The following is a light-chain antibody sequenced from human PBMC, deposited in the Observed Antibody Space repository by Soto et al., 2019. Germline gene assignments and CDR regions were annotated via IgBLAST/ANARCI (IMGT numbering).Light chain of an antibody. Sequence: LVLTQSPAPLSVSPGETPTLSCSASENINTYLAWYQQKPGQAPKLLIYEASNRATGIPARFSASGSGTDFTLSISSLEPEDFAVYYCQHRYNWPLSFGGGTKVDIK. CDR1: ENINTY. J-gene: IGKJ4*01. V-gene: IGKV3-11*01. CDR3: QHRYNWPLS. CDR2: EAS.